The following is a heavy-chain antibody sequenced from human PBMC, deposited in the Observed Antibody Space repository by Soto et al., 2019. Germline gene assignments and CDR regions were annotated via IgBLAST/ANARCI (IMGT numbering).Heavy chain of an antibody. Sequence: QVQLQESGPGLVKPSGTLSLTCAVSSGSISSSNWWSWVRQPPGKGLEWIGEIYHSGSTNYNPSLKSRVTISVDKSKSQFSLKLSSVTAADTAVYYCARDALERTHYYYYMDVWGKGTTVTVSS. CDR1: SGSISSSNW. CDR3: ARDALERTHYYYYMDV. D-gene: IGHD3-3*01. CDR2: IYHSGST. J-gene: IGHJ6*03. V-gene: IGHV4-4*02.